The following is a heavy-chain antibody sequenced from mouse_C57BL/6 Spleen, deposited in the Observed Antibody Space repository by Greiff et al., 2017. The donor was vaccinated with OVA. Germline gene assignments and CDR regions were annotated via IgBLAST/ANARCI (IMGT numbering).Heavy chain of an antibody. CDR2: IDPETGGT. CDR1: GYTFTDYE. D-gene: IGHD2-2*01. V-gene: IGHV1-15*01. J-gene: IGHJ2*01. CDR3: TRGRLRRGFDY. Sequence: QVQLKQSGAELVRPGASVTLSCKASGYTFTDYEMHWVKQTPVHGLEWIGAIDPETGGTAYNQKFKGKAILTADKSSSTAYMELRSLTSEDSAVYYCTRGRLRRGFDYWGQGTTLTVSS.